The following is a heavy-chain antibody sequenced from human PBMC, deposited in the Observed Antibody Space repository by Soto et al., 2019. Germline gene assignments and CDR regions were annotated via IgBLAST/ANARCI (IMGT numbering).Heavy chain of an antibody. V-gene: IGHV4-34*01. CDR1: GGSFSGYY. CDR2: INHSGST. Sequence: SETLSLTCAVYGGSFSGYYWSWIRQPPGKGLEWIGEINHSGSTNYNPSLKSRVTISVDTSKNQFSLKLSSVTAADTAVYYCARGLAWQSYYYYMDVWCKGTSVT. J-gene: IGHJ6*03. CDR3: ARGLAWQSYYYYMDV.